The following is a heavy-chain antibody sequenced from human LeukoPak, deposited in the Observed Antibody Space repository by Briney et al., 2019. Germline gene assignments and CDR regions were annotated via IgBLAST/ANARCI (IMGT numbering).Heavy chain of an antibody. V-gene: IGHV4-39*01. CDR2: IYYSGST. CDR3: ARRRRDSSGYYYFDY. Sequence: SETLSLTCSVSGGSFSSGSYYWGWIRQPPGKGLEWIGSIYYSGSTYYNPSLKSRVTISVDTSKNQFSLKLSSVTAADTAVYYCARRRRDSSGYYYFDYWGQGTLVTVSS. CDR1: GGSFSSGSYY. D-gene: IGHD3-22*01. J-gene: IGHJ4*02.